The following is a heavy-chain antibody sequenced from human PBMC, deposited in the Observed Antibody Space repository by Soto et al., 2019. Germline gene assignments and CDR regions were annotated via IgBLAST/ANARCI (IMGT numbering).Heavy chain of an antibody. J-gene: IGHJ6*02. D-gene: IGHD1-26*01. Sequence: PSETLSLTCAVYGGSFSGYYWSWIRQPPGKGLEWIGEINHSGSTNYNPSLKSRVTISVDTSKNQFSLKLSSVTAADTAVYYCARGRGSYRNYYYGMDVWGQGTTVTVSS. V-gene: IGHV4-34*01. CDR2: INHSGST. CDR3: ARGRGSYRNYYYGMDV. CDR1: GGSFSGYY.